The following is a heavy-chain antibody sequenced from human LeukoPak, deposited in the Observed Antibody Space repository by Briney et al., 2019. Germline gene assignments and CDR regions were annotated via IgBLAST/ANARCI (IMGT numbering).Heavy chain of an antibody. Sequence: GGSLRLSCAASGFTFSSYSMNWVRQAPGKGLEWVAVISYDGSNKYYVDSVKGRFTISRDNSKNTLYLQLNSPRAEDTAVYYCARETGLRTFDNWGQGTLVTVSS. CDR1: GFTFSSYS. D-gene: IGHD4-17*01. J-gene: IGHJ4*02. CDR3: ARETGLRTFDN. V-gene: IGHV3-30*03. CDR2: ISYDGSNK.